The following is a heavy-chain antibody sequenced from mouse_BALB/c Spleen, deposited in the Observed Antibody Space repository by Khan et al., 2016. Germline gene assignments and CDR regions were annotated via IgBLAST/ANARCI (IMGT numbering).Heavy chain of an antibody. Sequence: EVQLQESGPGLVKPSQSLSLTCTVTGYSITSDYAWNWIRQFPGNKLEWMGYIRYSGSTTYNPSLKSRISITRVTSKNQFFLQLYSVTTEDTATYYCTRSPTATRYFDVWGAGTTVTVSS. V-gene: IGHV3-2*02. CDR1: GYSITSDYA. J-gene: IGHJ1*01. CDR2: IRYSGST. CDR3: TRSPTATRYFDV. D-gene: IGHD1-2*01.